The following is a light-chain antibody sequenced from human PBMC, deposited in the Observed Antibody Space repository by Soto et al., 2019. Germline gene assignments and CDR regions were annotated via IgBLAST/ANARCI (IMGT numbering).Light chain of an antibody. J-gene: IGKJ3*01. CDR3: QQSYSTPL. V-gene: IGKV1-39*01. Sequence: IQMTQSPSSLSASVGDRVTITCRASQSISSYLNWYQQKPGKAPKLLIYAASSLQSGVPSRFSGSGSGTDFTLTISSLQPEDFETYYCQQSYSTPLFVPGTKVDIK. CDR1: QSISSY. CDR2: AAS.